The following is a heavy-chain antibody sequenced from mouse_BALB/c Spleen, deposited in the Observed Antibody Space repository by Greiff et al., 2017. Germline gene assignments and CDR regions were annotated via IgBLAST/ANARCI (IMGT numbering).Heavy chain of an antibody. CDR1: GFTFSSFG. Sequence: EVQRVESGGGLVQPGGSRKLSCAASGFTFSSFGMHWVRQAPEKGLEWVAYISSGSSTIYYADTVKGRFTISRDNPKNTLFLQMTSLRSEDTAMYYCASRDTYYAMDYWGQGTSVTVSS. V-gene: IGHV5-17*02. J-gene: IGHJ4*01. D-gene: IGHD3-3*01. CDR2: ISSGSSTI. CDR3: ASRDTYYAMDY.